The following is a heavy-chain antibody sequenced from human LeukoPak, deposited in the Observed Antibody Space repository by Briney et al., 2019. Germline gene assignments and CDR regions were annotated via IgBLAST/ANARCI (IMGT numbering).Heavy chain of an antibody. CDR2: ISGSGGST. D-gene: IGHD3-22*01. V-gene: IGHV3-23*01. CDR1: GFTVSSNY. CDR3: AKRGYDSSGYYFIAAHEYFQH. Sequence: PGGSLRLSCAASGFTVSSNYMSWVRQAPGKGLEWVSAISGSGGSTYYADSVKGRFTISRDNSKNTLYLQMNSLRAEDTAVYYCAKRGYDSSGYYFIAAHEYFQHWGQGTLVTVSS. J-gene: IGHJ1*01.